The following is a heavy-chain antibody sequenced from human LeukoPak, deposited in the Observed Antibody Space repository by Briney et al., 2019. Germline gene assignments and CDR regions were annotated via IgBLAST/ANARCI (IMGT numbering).Heavy chain of an antibody. CDR3: ARSGRIGYCSGGSCYDSPVDWFDP. V-gene: IGHV5-51*01. J-gene: IGHJ5*02. D-gene: IGHD2-15*01. CDR1: GYSFTSYW. Sequence: GESLKISCKGSGYSFTSYWIGWVRQMPGKGLEWMGIIYPGDSDTRYSPSFQGQVTISADKSISTAYLQWSSLKASDTAVYYCARSGRIGYCSGGSCYDSPVDWFDPWGQGTLVTVSS. CDR2: IYPGDSDT.